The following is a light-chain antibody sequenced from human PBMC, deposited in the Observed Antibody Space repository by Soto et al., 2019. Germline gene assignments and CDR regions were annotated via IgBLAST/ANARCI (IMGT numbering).Light chain of an antibody. CDR3: QQYGDLPWT. J-gene: IGKJ1*01. CDR1: QSVSSNY. Sequence: ALTQSPGTLSSSPGERATLSCRASQSVSSNYLAWYQQKPGQAPRLLIYGASSRATGIPDRFSGSGSGTDLTLTIDRLESEDFAVYFCQQYGDLPWTFGQGTKVEN. CDR2: GAS. V-gene: IGKV3-20*01.